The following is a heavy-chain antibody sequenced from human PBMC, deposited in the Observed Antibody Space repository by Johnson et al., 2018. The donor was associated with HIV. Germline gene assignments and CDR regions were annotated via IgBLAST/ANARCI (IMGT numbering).Heavy chain of an antibody. J-gene: IGHJ3*02. CDR1: GFTFSDAW. Sequence: VQLVESGGGLVKPGGSLRLSCAASGFTFSDAWMNWVRQAPGKELEWVGRVKSKTDGGTTDYAAPVKGRFTISRDGSKNTLYLQMNSLRAEDTAVYYCAKDRTQFWGSFGWSETQGAFDIWGQGTMVTVSS. D-gene: IGHD3-16*01. CDR3: AKDRTQFWGSFGWSETQGAFDI. CDR2: VKSKTDGGTT. V-gene: IGHV3-15*01.